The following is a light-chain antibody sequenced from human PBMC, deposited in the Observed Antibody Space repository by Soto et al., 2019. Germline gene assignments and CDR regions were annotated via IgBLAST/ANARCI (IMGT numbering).Light chain of an antibody. CDR3: QQYNTWPRT. Sequence: EIVLTQSPATLSLSPGERATLSCRASQSIRTYLAWYQQKPGQAPRLLLYDASNRATGIPARFSGSGSGTEFTLTISSLQSEDFAVYYCQQYNTWPRTFGQGTKVDIK. J-gene: IGKJ1*01. V-gene: IGKV3-11*01. CDR2: DAS. CDR1: QSIRTY.